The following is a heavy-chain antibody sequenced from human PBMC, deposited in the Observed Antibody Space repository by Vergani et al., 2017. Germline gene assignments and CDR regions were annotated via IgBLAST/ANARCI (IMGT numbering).Heavy chain of an antibody. CDR3: AKAACSSTSCKGGDWFDP. V-gene: IGHV3-23*01. CDR2: ISGSGGST. CDR1: GFTFSSYA. Sequence: EVQLLESGGGLVQPGGSLRLSCAASGFTFSSYAMSWVRQAPGKGLEWVSAISGSGGSTYYADSVKGRFTISRDNSKNTLYLQMNSLRADDTAVYYCAKAACSSTSCKGGDWFDPWGQGTLVTVSS. D-gene: IGHD2-2*01. J-gene: IGHJ5*02.